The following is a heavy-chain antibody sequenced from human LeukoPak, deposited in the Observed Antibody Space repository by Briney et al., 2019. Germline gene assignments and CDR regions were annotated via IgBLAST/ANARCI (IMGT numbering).Heavy chain of an antibody. CDR2: ISYDGSNK. CDR1: GFTFSTYG. D-gene: IGHD2-15*01. Sequence: GGSLRLSCAASGFTFSTYGMHWVRQAPGKGLEWVAVISYDGSNKYYADSVKGRFTISRDNSGNTLYLQMNSLRVEDTAVYSCARGWYGPDSCGQGTLATVSS. V-gene: IGHV3-30*03. J-gene: IGHJ5*01. CDR3: ARGWYGPDS.